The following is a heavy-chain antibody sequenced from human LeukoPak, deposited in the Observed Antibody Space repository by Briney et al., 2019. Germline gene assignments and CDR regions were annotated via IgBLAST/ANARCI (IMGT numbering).Heavy chain of an antibody. CDR3: ARDGVGATPSEYLQH. CDR1: GHTFTGYY. Sequence: ASVKLSCKASGHTFTGYYMHWVRQDPGQGLDWMGWINPNSADTSYAQTLQGRVTMTSDTSISTAYIELSRLRSDDTAVYYCARDGVGATPSEYLQHWGQGSLVTVSS. V-gene: IGHV1-2*02. J-gene: IGHJ1*01. CDR2: INPNSADT. D-gene: IGHD1-26*01.